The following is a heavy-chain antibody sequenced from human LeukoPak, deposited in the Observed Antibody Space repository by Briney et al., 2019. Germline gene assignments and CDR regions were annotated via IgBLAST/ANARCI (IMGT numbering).Heavy chain of an antibody. CDR3: ARLYYYDSRGFDY. CDR2: IYSDGRA. CDR1: GFTFGDYA. Sequence: GGSLRLSCTASGFTFGDYAITWVRQAPGKGLEWLSVIYSDGRAYYAESVKGRFTISRDSSENTLYLQMNSLRAEDTAVYYCARLYYYDSRGFDYWGQGTLVTVSS. D-gene: IGHD3-22*01. J-gene: IGHJ4*02. V-gene: IGHV3-66*04.